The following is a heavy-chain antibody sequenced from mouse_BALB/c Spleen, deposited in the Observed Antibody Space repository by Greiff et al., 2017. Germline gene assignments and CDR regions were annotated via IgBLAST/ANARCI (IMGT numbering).Heavy chain of an antibody. Sequence: EVHLVESGGGLVKPGGSLKLSCAASGFTFSSYGMSWVRQTPDKRLEWVATISSGGSYTYYPDSVKGRFTISRDNAKNTLYLQMSSLKSEDTAMYYCAGITTAWFAYWGQGTLVTVSA. CDR2: ISSGGSYT. CDR3: AGITTAWFAY. J-gene: IGHJ3*01. CDR1: GFTFSSYG. V-gene: IGHV5-6*01. D-gene: IGHD2-4*01.